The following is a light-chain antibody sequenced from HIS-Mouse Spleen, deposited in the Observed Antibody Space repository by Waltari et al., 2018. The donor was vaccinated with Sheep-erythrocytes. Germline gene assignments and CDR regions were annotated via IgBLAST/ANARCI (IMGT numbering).Light chain of an antibody. CDR1: QSVSSSY. CDR2: GAS. CDR3: QQYGSSPLIT. V-gene: IGKV3-20*01. Sequence: EIVLTQSPGTLSLSPGERATLSCRASQSVSSSYLAWYQAKPGQAPRLLIYGASSRATGIPDRFSGSGSGTDFTLTISRLEPEDFAVYYCQQYGSSPLITFGQGTRLEIK. J-gene: IGKJ5*01.